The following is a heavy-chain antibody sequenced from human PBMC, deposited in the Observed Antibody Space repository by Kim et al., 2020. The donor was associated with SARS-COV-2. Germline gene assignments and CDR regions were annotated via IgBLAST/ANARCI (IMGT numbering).Heavy chain of an antibody. D-gene: IGHD3-22*01. CDR1: RYTFTDYY. CDR3: ARASYYYSGSAYYFDY. Sequence: ASVKVSCKASRYTFTDYYTHWVRQAPGQGLEWMGRINPNSGGSNFAQKFEGRVTMTRDTSITTAYMELSSLTSDDTAVYYCARASYYYSGSAYYFDYWGQGTLVTVSS. CDR2: INPNSGGS. V-gene: IGHV1-2*06. J-gene: IGHJ4*02.